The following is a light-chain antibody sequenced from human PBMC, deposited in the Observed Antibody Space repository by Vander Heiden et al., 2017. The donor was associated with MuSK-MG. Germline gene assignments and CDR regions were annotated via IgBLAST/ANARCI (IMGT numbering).Light chain of an antibody. J-gene: IGLJ2*01. V-gene: IGLV3-1*01. CDR2: HDS. CDR1: KLGSKY. Sequence: SYELSQPPSVSVSPGQTSIISCSGDKLGSKYAFWYQKKAGQSHILVIYHDSKRTSGIPERFSGSNSGNTATLTISETQAMDEADYYCQAWDTIVVFGGGTKLTVL. CDR3: QAWDTIVV.